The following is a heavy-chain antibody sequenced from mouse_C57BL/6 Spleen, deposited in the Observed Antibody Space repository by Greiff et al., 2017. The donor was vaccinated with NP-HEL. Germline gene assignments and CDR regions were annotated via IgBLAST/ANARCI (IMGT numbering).Heavy chain of an antibody. CDR3: ARERGITTVVGDYFDY. D-gene: IGHD1-1*01. V-gene: IGHV5-4*01. CDR1: GFTFSSYA. CDR2: ISDGGSYT. Sequence: DVMLVESGGGLVKPGGSLKLSCAASGFTFSSYAMSWVRQTPEKRLEWVATISDGGSYTYYPDNVKGRFTISRDNAKNNLYLQMSHLKSEDTAMYYCARERGITTVVGDYFDYWGQGTTLTVSS. J-gene: IGHJ2*01.